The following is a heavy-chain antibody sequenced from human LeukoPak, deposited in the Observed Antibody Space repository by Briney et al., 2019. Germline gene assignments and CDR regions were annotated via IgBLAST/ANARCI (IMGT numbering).Heavy chain of an antibody. V-gene: IGHV3-64D*06. D-gene: IGHD6-19*01. CDR1: GFTFDSYE. Sequence: PGGSLRLSCSASGFTFDSYEMHWVRQAPGKGLEYVSGISRNGRTTRNGDSVKGRFTISRDNSKNMLFLQMTSLRAEDTAVYYCVNQISGWVYWGQGTLVTVSS. CDR2: ISRNGRTT. CDR3: VNQISGWVY. J-gene: IGHJ4*02.